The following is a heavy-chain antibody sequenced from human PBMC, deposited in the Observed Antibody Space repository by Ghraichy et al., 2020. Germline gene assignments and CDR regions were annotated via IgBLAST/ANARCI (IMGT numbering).Heavy chain of an antibody. CDR3: ASPWGCGGDCYSGDAFDI. Sequence: SVKVSCKASGGTFSSYAISWVRQAPGQGLEWMGGIIPIFGTANYAQKFQGRVTITADESTSTAYMELSSLRSEDTAVYYCASPWGCGGDCYSGDAFDIWGQGTMVTVSS. J-gene: IGHJ3*02. CDR2: IIPIFGTA. V-gene: IGHV1-69*13. D-gene: IGHD2-21*01. CDR1: GGTFSSYA.